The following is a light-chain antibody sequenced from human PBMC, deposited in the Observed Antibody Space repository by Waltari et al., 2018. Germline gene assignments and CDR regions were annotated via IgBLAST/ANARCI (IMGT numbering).Light chain of an antibody. CDR1: SSDVGDYNL. CDR2: EVS. J-gene: IGLJ2*01. CDR3: CSYAGTNTWV. Sequence: QSALTQPASVSASPGQSITISCNGTSSDVGDYNLVSWYQQHPAKAPKLLIFEVSKRPTVVSNRFSASKSGNTASMTISGLQAEDEATYHCCSYAGTNTWVFGGGTKVTVL. V-gene: IGLV2-23*02.